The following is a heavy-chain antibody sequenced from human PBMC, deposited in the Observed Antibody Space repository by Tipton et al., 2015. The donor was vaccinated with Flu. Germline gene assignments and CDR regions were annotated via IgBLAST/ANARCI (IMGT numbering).Heavy chain of an antibody. J-gene: IGHJ4*02. D-gene: IGHD6-13*01. CDR3: ARQRRVLLGAAAGAPDY. Sequence: QLVQSGPEVKKPGESLKISCKGSGYSFTSYWIGWVRQMPGKGLEWMGIIYPGDSDTRYSPSFQGQVTISADKAISTAYLQRSRLKASDTAMFYCARQRRVLLGAAAGAPDYWGQGTRVTVSS. V-gene: IGHV5-51*01. CDR1: GYSFTSYW. CDR2: IYPGDSDT.